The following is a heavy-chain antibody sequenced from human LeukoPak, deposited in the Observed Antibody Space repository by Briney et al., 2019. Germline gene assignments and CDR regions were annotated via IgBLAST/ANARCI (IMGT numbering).Heavy chain of an antibody. Sequence: SETLSLTCTVSGGSISSYYWSWIRQPPGKGLEWIGYIYYSGSTNYNPSLKSRVTISVDTSKNQFSLKLSSATAADTAVYYCARVPTTSWVGYYYYGMDVWGQGTTVTVSS. CDR3: ARVPTTSWVGYYYYGMDV. J-gene: IGHJ6*02. CDR2: IYYSGST. V-gene: IGHV4-59*01. CDR1: GGSISSYY. D-gene: IGHD4-11*01.